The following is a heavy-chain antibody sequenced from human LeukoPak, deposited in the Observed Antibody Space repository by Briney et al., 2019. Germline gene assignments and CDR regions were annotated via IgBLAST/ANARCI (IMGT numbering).Heavy chain of an antibody. D-gene: IGHD6-6*01. Sequence: SQTLSLTCAISGDSVSSNSAAWNWIRQSPSRGLEWLGRTYYRSKWYNDYAVSVKSRITINPDTSKNQFSLQLNSVTPEDTAVYYCARGSSSQHYYYYYYGMDVWGQGTTVTVSS. CDR1: GDSVSSNSAA. CDR3: ARGSSSQHYYYYYYGMDV. J-gene: IGHJ6*02. CDR2: TYYRSKWYN. V-gene: IGHV6-1*01.